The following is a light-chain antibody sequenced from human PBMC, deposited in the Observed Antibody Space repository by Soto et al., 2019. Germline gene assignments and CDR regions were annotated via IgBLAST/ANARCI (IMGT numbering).Light chain of an antibody. CDR3: QQYNNWPPWT. CDR1: QSVSGN. CDR2: GAS. V-gene: IGKV3-15*01. Sequence: EIVMTQSPATLSVSPGERATLSCRASQSVSGNLAWYQQKPGQAPRLLIYGASTRATGIPARFSGSGSGTEFTLAISGLQSEDWAVYYCQQYNNWPPWTFGQGTKVEIK. J-gene: IGKJ1*01.